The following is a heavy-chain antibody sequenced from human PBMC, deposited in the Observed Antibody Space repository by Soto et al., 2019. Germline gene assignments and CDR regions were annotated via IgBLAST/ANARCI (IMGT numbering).Heavy chain of an antibody. CDR3: ARDQWGYYDSSGPWGGWFDP. V-gene: IGHV3-30-3*01. CDR1: GFTFSSYA. CDR2: ISYDGSNK. Sequence: GGSLRLSCAASGFTFSSYAMHWVRQAPGKGLEWVAVISYDGSNKYYADSVKGRFTISRDNSKNTLYLQMNSLRAEDTAVYYCARDQWGYYDSSGPWGGWFDPWGQGTLVTVSS. D-gene: IGHD3-22*01. J-gene: IGHJ5*02.